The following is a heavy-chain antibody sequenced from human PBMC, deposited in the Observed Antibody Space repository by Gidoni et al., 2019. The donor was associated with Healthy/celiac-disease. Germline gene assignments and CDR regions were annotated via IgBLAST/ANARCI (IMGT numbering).Heavy chain of an antibody. D-gene: IGHD3-3*01. Sequence: EVQLVESGGGWVQPGGSLRPCCAASGFTFSSYEMNWVRQAPGKGLEWVSYISSSGSTIYYADSVKGRFTISRDNAKNSLYLQMNSLRAEDTAVYYCARDDPNEWAFDIWGQGTMVTVSS. CDR2: ISSSGSTI. J-gene: IGHJ3*02. CDR1: GFTFSSYE. V-gene: IGHV3-48*03. CDR3: ARDDPNEWAFDI.